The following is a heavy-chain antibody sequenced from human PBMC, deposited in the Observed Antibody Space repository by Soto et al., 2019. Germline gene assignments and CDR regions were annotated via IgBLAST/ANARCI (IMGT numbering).Heavy chain of an antibody. CDR1: GGTFSRYA. CDR3: ARAIVGPIMTGWLGP. V-gene: IGHV1-69*13. CDR2: IIPIFGTA. J-gene: IGHJ5*02. D-gene: IGHD1-26*01. Sequence: SVKVSCDASGGTFSRYAIGWERQAPGQGLEWMGGIIPIFGTANYAQKFQGRVTITADESTSTAYMELSSLRFEDTAVYYCARAIVGPIMTGWLGPCGHVTVVTVSS.